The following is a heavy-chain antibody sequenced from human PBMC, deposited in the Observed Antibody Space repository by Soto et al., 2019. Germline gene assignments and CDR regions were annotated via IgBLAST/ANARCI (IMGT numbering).Heavy chain of an antibody. CDR1: GFTVSSND. D-gene: IGHD3-10*01. Sequence: GSLXLSCAASGFTVSSNDMSWVRQAPGKGLEWVSYISSSSSTIYYADSVKGRFTISRDNAKNSLYLQMNSLRAEDTAVYYCARDRPYYYGSGSYYNRYYGMDVWGQGTTVTVS. V-gene: IGHV3-48*01. CDR3: ARDRPYYYGSGSYYNRYYGMDV. CDR2: ISSSSSTI. J-gene: IGHJ6*02.